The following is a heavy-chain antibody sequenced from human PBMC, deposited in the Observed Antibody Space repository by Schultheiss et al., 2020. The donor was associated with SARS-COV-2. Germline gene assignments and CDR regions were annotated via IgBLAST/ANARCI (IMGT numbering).Heavy chain of an antibody. V-gene: IGHV3-15*01. CDR3: TTGHTMVRGVSAY. CDR1: GFTFGDYA. Sequence: GGSLRLSCTASGFTFGDYAMSWVRQAPGKGLEWVGRIKSKTDGGTTDYAAPVKGRFTISRDDSKNTLYLQMNSLKTEDTAVYYCTTGHTMVRGVSAYWGQGTLVTVSS. CDR2: IKSKTDGGTT. J-gene: IGHJ4*02. D-gene: IGHD3-10*01.